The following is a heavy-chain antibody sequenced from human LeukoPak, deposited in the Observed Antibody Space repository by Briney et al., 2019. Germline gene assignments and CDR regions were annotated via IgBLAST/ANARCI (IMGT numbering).Heavy chain of an antibody. V-gene: IGHV3-53*01. CDR2: FYSGGDR. D-gene: IGHD6-19*01. Sequence: GRSLRLSCAASGFTVSTNYMSWVRQAPGKGLEWVSVFYSGGDRYYADSVKGRFTISRDNSKNTVYLQMNSLRPEDTAVYYCARNSVAGTGNYWGQGTLVTVSS. CDR1: GFTVSTNY. J-gene: IGHJ4*02. CDR3: ARNSVAGTGNY.